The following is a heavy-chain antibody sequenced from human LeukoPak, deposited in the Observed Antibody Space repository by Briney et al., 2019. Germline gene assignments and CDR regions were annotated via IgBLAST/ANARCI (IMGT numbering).Heavy chain of an antibody. CDR1: GFTFSTYA. V-gene: IGHV3-64*01. D-gene: IGHD4-17*01. CDR3: ARVRYGDYSIDY. CDR2: ITSNGDST. Sequence: GGSLKLSCAASGFTFSTYAMHWVRQAPGKGLEYVSAITSNGDSTNYANSVKGRFTISRDNSKNTLYLQMGSPRAEDMAVYYCARVRYGDYSIDYWGQGTLVTVSS. J-gene: IGHJ4*02.